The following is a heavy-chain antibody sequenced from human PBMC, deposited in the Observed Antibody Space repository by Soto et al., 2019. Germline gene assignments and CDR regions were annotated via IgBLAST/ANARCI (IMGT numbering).Heavy chain of an antibody. CDR3: ARDLRRITMIVVARSAFDI. CDR2: INPNSGGT. CDR1: GYTFTGYY. J-gene: IGHJ3*02. D-gene: IGHD3-22*01. V-gene: IGHV1-2*02. Sequence: ASVKVSCKASGYTFTGYYMHWVRQAPGQGLEWMGWINPNSGGTNYAQKFRGRVTMTRDTSISTAYMELSRLRSDDTAVYYCARDLRRITMIVVARSAFDIWGQGTMVTVSS.